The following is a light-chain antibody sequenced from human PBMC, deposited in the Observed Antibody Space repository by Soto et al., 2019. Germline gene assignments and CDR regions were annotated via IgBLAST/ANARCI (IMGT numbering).Light chain of an antibody. CDR1: QNIRSR. Sequence: DFQRPPSPSTLSASVVDIVTITCRASQNIRSRLAWFQQTPGKAPKLLIYDSSSLESGVPQRFSGSGSATEFPLTISSLPTDDFSTYYCQQYHSYWTCGQGTKVDIK. V-gene: IGKV1-5*01. CDR3: QQYHSYWT. CDR2: DSS. J-gene: IGKJ1*01.